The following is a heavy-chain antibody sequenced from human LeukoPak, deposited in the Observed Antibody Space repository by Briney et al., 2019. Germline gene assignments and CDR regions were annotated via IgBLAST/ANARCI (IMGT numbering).Heavy chain of an antibody. CDR2: ISSSSNYI. J-gene: IGHJ4*02. D-gene: IGHD6-6*01. CDR3: ARETELGY. Sequence: KTGGSLRLSCAASGFTFSSYTMNWVRQAPGKGLEWVSSISSSSNYIDYADSVKGRFTISRDNARNSLYLQMNSLRAGDTAVYYCARETELGYWGQGTLVTVSS. V-gene: IGHV3-21*01. CDR1: GFTFSSYT.